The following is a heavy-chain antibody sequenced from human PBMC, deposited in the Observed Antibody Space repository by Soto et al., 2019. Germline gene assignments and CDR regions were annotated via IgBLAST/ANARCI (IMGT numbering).Heavy chain of an antibody. CDR2: IVPMLGTP. CDR1: GGTFDNFI. Sequence: QVQLVQSGAEVKEPGSSVRVSCKASGGTFDNFIMNWVRQTPGQGLEWMGGIVPMLGTPTYAEKFKGRVTISATGSTSTRYMEVTSLRSEDTAIYYCARNGTYSSSLSQYSGMDVWGQGTTVTVSS. CDR3: ARNGTYSSSLSQYSGMDV. D-gene: IGHD1-26*01. J-gene: IGHJ6*02. V-gene: IGHV1-69*01.